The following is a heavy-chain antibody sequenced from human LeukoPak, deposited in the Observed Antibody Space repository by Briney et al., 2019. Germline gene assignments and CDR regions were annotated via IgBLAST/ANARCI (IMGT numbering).Heavy chain of an antibody. V-gene: IGHV1-69*05. Sequence: ASVKVSCKASGGTFSSYAISWVRQAPGQGLEWMGGIIPIFGTANYAQKFQGRVTMTRNIFISTAYMELSSLRSEDTAVYYCARVEYISGYSHVYWGQGTLVTVSS. J-gene: IGHJ4*02. CDR3: ARVEYISGYSHVY. CDR2: IIPIFGTA. CDR1: GGTFSSYA. D-gene: IGHD3-22*01.